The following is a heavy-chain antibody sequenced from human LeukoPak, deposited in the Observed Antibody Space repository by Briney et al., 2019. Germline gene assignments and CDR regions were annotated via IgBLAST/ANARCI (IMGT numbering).Heavy chain of an antibody. Sequence: GGSLRLSCAASGFTLSSYWMHWVRQAPGKGLVWVSRINSDGSSTGYADSVKGRFTISRDNAKNSLYLQMNSLRAEDTAVYYCTRPYYYDSSGHHYYGMDVWAKGPRSPSP. J-gene: IGHJ6*02. CDR3: TRPYYYDSSGHHYYGMDV. V-gene: IGHV3-74*01. D-gene: IGHD3-22*01. CDR2: INSDGSST. CDR1: GFTLSSYW.